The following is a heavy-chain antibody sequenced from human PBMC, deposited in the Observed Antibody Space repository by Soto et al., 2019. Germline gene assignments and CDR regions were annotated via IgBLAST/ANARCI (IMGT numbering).Heavy chain of an antibody. V-gene: IGHV4-31*03. CDR3: AREHGSGSYTAYYYYYGMDV. CDR2: IYYSGST. CDR1: GGSISSGGYY. D-gene: IGHD3-10*01. Sequence: QVQLQESGPGLVKPSQTLSLTCTVSGGSISSGGYYWSWIRQHPGKGPEWIGYIYYSGSTYYNPSLKSRLTISVDTSKNQFSRKLSSVTAADTAVYYCAREHGSGSYTAYYYYYGMDVWGQGTTVTVSS. J-gene: IGHJ6*02.